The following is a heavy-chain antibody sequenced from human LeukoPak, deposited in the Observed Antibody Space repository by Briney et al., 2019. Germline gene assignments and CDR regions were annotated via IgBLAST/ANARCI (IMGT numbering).Heavy chain of an antibody. CDR2: ISGSGGST. J-gene: IGHJ6*03. D-gene: IGHD4-17*01. CDR3: ARVVGYGDYERSYYYYYMDV. V-gene: IGHV3-23*01. Sequence: GGSLRLSCAASGFTFSSYAMSWVRQAPGKGLEWVSAISGSGGSTYYADSVKGRFTISRDNAKNSLYLQMNSLRDEDTAVYYCARVVGYGDYERSYYYYYMDVWGKGTTVTVSS. CDR1: GFTFSSYA.